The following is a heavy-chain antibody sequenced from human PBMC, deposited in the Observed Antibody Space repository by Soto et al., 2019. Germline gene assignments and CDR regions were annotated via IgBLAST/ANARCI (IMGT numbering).Heavy chain of an antibody. J-gene: IGHJ5*02. CDR2: IYYSGST. V-gene: IGHV4-31*03. CDR1: GGSISSGGYY. Sequence: QVQLQESGPGLVKPSQTLSLTCTVSGGSISSGGYYWSWIRQHPGKGLEWIGYIYYSGSTYYNPSLKSRDTISVDTSKNQFSLKLSAVTAADTAVYYCARVEPMVRGVITRVGWFDPWGQGTLVTVSS. D-gene: IGHD3-10*01. CDR3: ARVEPMVRGVITRVGWFDP.